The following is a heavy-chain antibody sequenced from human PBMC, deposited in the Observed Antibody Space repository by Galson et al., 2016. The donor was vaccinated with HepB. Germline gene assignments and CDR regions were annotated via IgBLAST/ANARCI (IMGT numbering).Heavy chain of an antibody. CDR2: ISTDGSST. D-gene: IGHD2-2*01. CDR3: VRARTLPASAGMDV. J-gene: IGHJ6*02. Sequence: SLRLSCAASGFTFSTSWMHWVRQAQGKGLVWVSRISTDGSSTIYADSVKGRFTVSRDNAKNTLYLQMNNLRAEDTAVYYCVRARTLPASAGMDVWGQGTTVTVSS. CDR1: GFTFSTSW. V-gene: IGHV3-74*01.